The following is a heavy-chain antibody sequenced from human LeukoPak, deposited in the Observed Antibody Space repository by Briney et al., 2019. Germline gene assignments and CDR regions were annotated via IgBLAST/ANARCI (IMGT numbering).Heavy chain of an antibody. CDR2: ISSRSSSI. Sequence: GGSLRLSCEASGFTFSSYSMNWVRQAPGKGLEWVLSISSRSSSIYYADSVKGRFTISRDNAKNSLYLQMNSLRAEDTAVYYCAETPGELWSWYDYWGRGTLVTVSS. V-gene: IGHV3-21*01. J-gene: IGHJ4*02. CDR3: AETPGELWSWYDY. D-gene: IGHD5-18*01. CDR1: GFTFSSYS.